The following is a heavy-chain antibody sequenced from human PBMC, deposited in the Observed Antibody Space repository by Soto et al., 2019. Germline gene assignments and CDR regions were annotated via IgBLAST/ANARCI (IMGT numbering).Heavy chain of an antibody. J-gene: IGHJ6*02. CDR3: ARDPNDSSAYYHPYYYGMDV. V-gene: IGHV1-3*01. CDR1: GYTFTSYG. D-gene: IGHD3-22*01. CDR2: INAGNGNT. Sequence: ASVKVSCKASGYTFTSYGIHWVRQAPGQRLEWTGWINAGNGNTKYSEKFKGRVTITRDTSAITAYLELSSLRSEDTAVYYCARDPNDSSAYYHPYYYGMDVWGQGTTVTVSS.